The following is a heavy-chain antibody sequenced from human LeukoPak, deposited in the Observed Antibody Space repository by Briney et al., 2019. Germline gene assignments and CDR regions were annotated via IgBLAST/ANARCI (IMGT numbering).Heavy chain of an antibody. D-gene: IGHD3-22*01. Sequence: PGGSLRLSCAASGFSFRTYSMNWVRQAPGKGLEWVSYISSSSSTIYYADSVKGRFTISRDNAKNSLYLQMSGLRAEDTAVYYCARVLHKRNYDSSTYYGYWGQGTLVTVSS. CDR2: ISSSSSTI. CDR1: GFSFRTYS. CDR3: ARVLHKRNYDSSTYYGY. J-gene: IGHJ4*02. V-gene: IGHV3-48*01.